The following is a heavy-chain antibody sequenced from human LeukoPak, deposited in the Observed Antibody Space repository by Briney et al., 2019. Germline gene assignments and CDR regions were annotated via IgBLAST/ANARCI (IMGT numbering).Heavy chain of an antibody. D-gene: IGHD1-26*01. J-gene: IGHJ5*02. CDR2: VYYTGDT. CDR3: VAGASYSWFDP. CDR1: GGSVSSYY. Sequence: PSETLSLTCTVSGGSVSSYYWSWIRQPPGKGLEWIGYVYYTGDTNYNPSPKSRVTTSVDMSKNQFFLRLTSVTAADTAVYYCVAGASYSWFDPWGQGTLVTVSS. V-gene: IGHV4-59*02.